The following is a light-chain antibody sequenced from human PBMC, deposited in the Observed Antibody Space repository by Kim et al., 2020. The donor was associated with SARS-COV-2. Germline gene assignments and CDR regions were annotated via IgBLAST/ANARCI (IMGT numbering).Light chain of an antibody. CDR1: SSGVGYYNS. Sequence: GQSIPISCPGTSSGVGYYNSVSWYQQHPGKAPKLIMYDVRERAAGVSNRFSGSQSGNTASLTISGLRAEDEADYYCSSHTTSSTYVFGSGTKVTVL. CDR3: SSHTTSSTYV. CDR2: DVR. V-gene: IGLV2-14*03. J-gene: IGLJ1*01.